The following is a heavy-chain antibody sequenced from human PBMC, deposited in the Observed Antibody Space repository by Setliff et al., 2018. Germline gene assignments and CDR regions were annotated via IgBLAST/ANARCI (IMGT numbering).Heavy chain of an antibody. Sequence: GGSLRLSCAASTFTFSKYALHWVRQAPGKGLEWVTLISYEGIDEYYADSVKGRFTVSRDNSKNTLYLEMNSLRAEDTAVYYCAKDYSMAITVGYFQHWGHGTLVTVSS. J-gene: IGHJ1*01. CDR2: ISYEGIDE. CDR1: TFTFSKYA. D-gene: IGHD1-20*01. V-gene: IGHV3-30*04. CDR3: AKDYSMAITVGYFQH.